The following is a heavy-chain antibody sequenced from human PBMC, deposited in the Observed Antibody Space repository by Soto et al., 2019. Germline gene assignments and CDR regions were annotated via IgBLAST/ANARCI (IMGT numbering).Heavy chain of an antibody. CDR1: GFTFTDYW. CDR3: ARGLRGAYGMDV. Sequence: EVQLVESGGGLVQPGGSLRLSCAASGFTFTDYWVHWVRQPPGKGLVWVARIKGDETTTNYADSVEGRFTISRDNARNTVYRQINSLRAEDTAVYFCARGLRGAYGMDVWGQGTTVTVSS. V-gene: IGHV3-74*01. CDR2: IKGDETTT. D-gene: IGHD2-21*02. J-gene: IGHJ6*02.